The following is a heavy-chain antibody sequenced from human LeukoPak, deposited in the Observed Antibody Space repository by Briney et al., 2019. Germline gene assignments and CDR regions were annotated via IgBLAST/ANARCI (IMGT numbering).Heavy chain of an antibody. D-gene: IGHD3-10*01. Sequence: SGTLSLTCTVSGGSISSYYWSWIRQPPGKGLEWIGYIYYSGSTNYNPSLKSRVTISVDTSKNQFSLKLSSVTAADTAVYYCARSPMVRGVTHFDYWGQGTLVTVSS. V-gene: IGHV4-59*01. CDR3: ARSPMVRGVTHFDY. CDR1: GGSISSYY. J-gene: IGHJ4*02. CDR2: IYYSGST.